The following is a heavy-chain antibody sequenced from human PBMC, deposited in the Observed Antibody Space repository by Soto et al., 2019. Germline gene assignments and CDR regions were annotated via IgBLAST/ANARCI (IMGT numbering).Heavy chain of an antibody. CDR1: GFPFGENA. J-gene: IGHJ4*02. Sequence: GGSLRLSCAASGFPFGENAMSWVRQAPGKGLEWVSGISDSGATTYYADSVRGRFTISRDNSKNTLYLQMKSLRAEDSASYYCAKEDTSGGSLDYWGQGALVTVSS. D-gene: IGHD6-19*01. CDR2: ISDSGATT. V-gene: IGHV3-23*01. CDR3: AKEDTSGGSLDY.